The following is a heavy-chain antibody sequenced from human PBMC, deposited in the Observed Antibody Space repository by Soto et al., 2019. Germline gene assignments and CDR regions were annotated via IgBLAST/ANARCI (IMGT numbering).Heavy chain of an antibody. CDR2: IGTAGDP. CDR1: GFTFSSYD. V-gene: IGHV3-13*05. CDR3: ARDLRVSTSPRRYYYYGMDV. J-gene: IGHJ6*02. D-gene: IGHD2-2*01. Sequence: GGSLRLSCAASGFTFSSYDMHWVRQATGKGLEWVSAIGTAGDPYYPGSVKGRFTISRENAKNSLYLQMNSLRAGDTAVYYCARDLRVSTSPRRYYYYGMDVWGQGTTVTVS.